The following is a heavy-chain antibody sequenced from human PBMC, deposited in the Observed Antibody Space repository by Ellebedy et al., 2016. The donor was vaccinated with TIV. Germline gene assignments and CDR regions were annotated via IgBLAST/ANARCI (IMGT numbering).Heavy chain of an antibody. J-gene: IGHJ3*02. CDR3: AKDATFLGLNAFDI. CDR1: GFTFDDYA. Sequence: GGSLRLSCAASGFTFDDYAMHWVRQAPGKGLEWVSLISGDGGSTYYADSVKGRFTISRDNSKNSLYLQMNSLRTEDTALYYCAKDATFLGLNAFDIWGQGTMVTVSS. D-gene: IGHD2/OR15-2a*01. CDR2: ISGDGGST. V-gene: IGHV3-43*02.